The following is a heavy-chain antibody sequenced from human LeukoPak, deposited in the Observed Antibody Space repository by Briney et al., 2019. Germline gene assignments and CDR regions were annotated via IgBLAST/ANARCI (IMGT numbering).Heavy chain of an antibody. CDR2: IYYSGST. Sequence: PSETLPLTCTVSGGSISSYYWSWIRQPPGKGLEWIGYIYYSGSTNYNPSLKSRVTISVDTSKNQLSLKLSSVSAADTAVYYCARAGAPDYDGNRDRFDPWGQGTLVTVSS. J-gene: IGHJ5*02. V-gene: IGHV4-59*01. CDR1: GGSISSYY. D-gene: IGHD3-22*01. CDR3: ARAGAPDYDGNRDRFDP.